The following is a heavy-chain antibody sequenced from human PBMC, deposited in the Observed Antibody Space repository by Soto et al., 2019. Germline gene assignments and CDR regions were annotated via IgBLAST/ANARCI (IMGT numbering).Heavy chain of an antibody. J-gene: IGHJ6*02. V-gene: IGHV1-69*01. CDR1: GGTFRNYA. CDR2: IIPIFGTA. D-gene: IGHD1-26*01. Sequence: QGQLVQSGAEVKKPGSSVKVSCKASGGTFRNYAITWVRQAPGQGLEWMGRIIPIFGTANYAQQFQGRVTITADESTTTAYLELSSLRSEDTAVYYCARDRPARVTSSGGYYYYGMDVWGQGPTVTVSS. CDR3: ARDRPARVTSSGGYYYYGMDV.